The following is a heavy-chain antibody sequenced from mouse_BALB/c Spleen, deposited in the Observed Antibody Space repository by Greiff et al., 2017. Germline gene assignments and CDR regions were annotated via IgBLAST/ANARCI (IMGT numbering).Heavy chain of an antibody. CDR1: GFNIKDTY. J-gene: IGHJ2*01. Sequence: DVKLQESGAELVKPGASVKLSCTASGFNIKDTYMHWVKQRPEQGLEWIGRIDPANGNTKYDPKFQGKATITADTSSNTAYLQLSSLTSEDTAVYYCARSNDGYYRDYWGQGTTLTVSS. CDR2: IDPANGNT. D-gene: IGHD2-3*01. CDR3: ARSNDGYYRDY. V-gene: IGHV14-3*02.